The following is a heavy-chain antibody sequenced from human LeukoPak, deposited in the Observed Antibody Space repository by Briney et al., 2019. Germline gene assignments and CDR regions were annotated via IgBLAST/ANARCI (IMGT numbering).Heavy chain of an antibody. CDR1: GYTFTGYY. Sequence: ASVKVSCEASGYTFTGYYMHWVRQAPGQGLEWMGWINPNSGGTNYAQKFQGRVTMTRDTSISTAYMELSRLRSDDTAVYYCARVRYCSGGSCYWSSDYWGQGTLVTVSS. J-gene: IGHJ4*02. D-gene: IGHD2-15*01. CDR3: ARVRYCSGGSCYWSSDY. CDR2: INPNSGGT. V-gene: IGHV1-2*02.